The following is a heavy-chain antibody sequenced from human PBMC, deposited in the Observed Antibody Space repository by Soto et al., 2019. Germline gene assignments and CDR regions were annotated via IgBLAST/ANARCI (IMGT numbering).Heavy chain of an antibody. CDR1: GFSFSKYS. Sequence: GGSLRLSCAASGFSFSKYSMNWVGQAPGKGLEWVSSINDMSNYIYYEDSVKGRFTISRDNAINSLYLQMNSLRPDDTAVHSRVPFTPCTFSSCIDYWGRGTLVTVSS. CDR3: VPFTPCTFSSCIDY. V-gene: IGHV3-21*06. D-gene: IGHD2-2*01. CDR2: INDMSNYI. J-gene: IGHJ4*02.